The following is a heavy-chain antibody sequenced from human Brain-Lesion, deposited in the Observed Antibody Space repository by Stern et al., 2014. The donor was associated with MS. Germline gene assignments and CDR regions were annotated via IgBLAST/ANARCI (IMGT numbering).Heavy chain of an antibody. CDR2: ISSRGST. CDR1: GGALNGYY. J-gene: IGHJ4*02. CDR3: AREGVKLSGDGGGYYHDY. D-gene: IGHD1-26*01. Sequence: QLQLPESGPGLLTSSEILSLTCTVSGGALNGYYWSWIRQSPGKGLDWIGYISSRGSTNYNPSLKSRATMSVDTSKNHFSLKRTSVTAADTAVYYCAREGVKLSGDGGGYYHDYWGQGTLVTVSS. V-gene: IGHV4-59*01.